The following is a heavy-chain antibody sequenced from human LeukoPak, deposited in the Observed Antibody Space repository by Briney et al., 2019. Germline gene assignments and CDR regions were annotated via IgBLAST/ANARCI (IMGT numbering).Heavy chain of an antibody. CDR2: ISEDGSIK. V-gene: IGHV3-30*18. Sequence: EGSLRLSCAASGFAFSSCGIHWVRQAPGKGLEWVALISEDGSIKFYADSVKGRFTISGDNSKNTLYLQMNSLRAEDTAVYYCAKEVGARDAFDIWGQGTLVTVSP. CDR3: AKEVGARDAFDI. CDR1: GFAFSSCG. J-gene: IGHJ3*02. D-gene: IGHD1-26*01.